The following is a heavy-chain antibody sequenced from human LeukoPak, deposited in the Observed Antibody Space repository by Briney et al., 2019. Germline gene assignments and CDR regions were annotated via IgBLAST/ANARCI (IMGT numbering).Heavy chain of an antibody. D-gene: IGHD4-17*01. V-gene: IGHV5-51*01. J-gene: IGHJ3*02. Sequence: GESLKISCKGSGYSLTSYWIGWVRQMPGKGLEGMGIIYPGDSDTRYSPSFQGQVTISADKSISTAYLQWSSLKASDPAMYYCARLQGYDYGEFDIWGQGTMVTVSS. CDR3: ARLQGYDYGEFDI. CDR1: GYSLTSYW. CDR2: IYPGDSDT.